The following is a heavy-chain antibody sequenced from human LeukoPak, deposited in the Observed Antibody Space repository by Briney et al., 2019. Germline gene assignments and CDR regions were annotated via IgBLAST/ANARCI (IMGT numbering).Heavy chain of an antibody. V-gene: IGHV3-64*01. J-gene: IGHJ4*02. CDR2: ISSKGGST. CDR1: GFTFSSYA. Sequence: GGSLRLSCAAPGFTFSSYAMHCVPQAPGKGLEYVSAISSKGGSTYYANSVKGRFTISRDNSKNTLYLQVGSLRAEDMAVYYCARGFPSPDKRPCWGQGGLVTVSS. CDR3: ARGFPSPDKRPC. D-gene: IGHD3-10*01.